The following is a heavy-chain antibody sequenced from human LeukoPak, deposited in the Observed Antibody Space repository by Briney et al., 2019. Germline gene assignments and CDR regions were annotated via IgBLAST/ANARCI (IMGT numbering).Heavy chain of an antibody. V-gene: IGHV1-18*01. D-gene: IGHD3-9*01. CDR1: GYTFTSYG. Sequence: ASVKVSCKASGYTFTSYGISWVRQAPGQGLEWMGWISAYNGNTNYAQKLQGRVTMTTGTSTSTAYMELRSLRSDDTAVYYCAREDYDILTGYYRSSDYWGXXTLVTVSS. CDR3: AREDYDILTGYYRSSDY. J-gene: IGHJ4*02. CDR2: ISAYNGNT.